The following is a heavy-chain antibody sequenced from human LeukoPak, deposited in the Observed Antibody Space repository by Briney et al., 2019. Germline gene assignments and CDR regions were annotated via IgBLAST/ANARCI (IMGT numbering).Heavy chain of an antibody. CDR1: GGSISSGGYS. CDR3: ARYVRATTDFDY. Sequence: QTLSLTCAVSGGSISSGGYSWSWIRQPPGKALEWLARIDWDDDKYYRTSLKTRLTISKDTSKNQVVLTMTNMDPVDTATYYCARYVRATTDFDYWGQGALVTVSS. J-gene: IGHJ4*02. D-gene: IGHD1-7*01. V-gene: IGHV2-70*11. CDR2: IDWDDDK.